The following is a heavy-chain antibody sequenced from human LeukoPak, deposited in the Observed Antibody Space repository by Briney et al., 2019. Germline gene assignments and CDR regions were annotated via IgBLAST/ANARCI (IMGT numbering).Heavy chain of an antibody. CDR3: ARQSGGGTYFPYYFDY. D-gene: IGHD1-26*01. V-gene: IGHV5-51*01. J-gene: IGHJ4*02. CDR2: IYPGDSDT. CDR1: GYSFTSYW. Sequence: GESLKISCKGSGYSFTSYWIGWVRQMPGKGLEWIGIIYPGDSDTRYSPSFQGQVTISADKSISTAYLQWSSLKASDTAMYYCARQSGGGTYFPYYFDYWGQGTLVTVSS.